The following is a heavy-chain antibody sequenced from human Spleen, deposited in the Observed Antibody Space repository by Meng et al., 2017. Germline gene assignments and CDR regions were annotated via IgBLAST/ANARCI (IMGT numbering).Heavy chain of an antibody. CDR1: GYTFTGYY. CDR2: INPNSGGT. J-gene: IGHJ4*02. Sequence: QVQLVQSGAEVKKPGASVKVSCKASGYTFTGYYMHWVRQAPGQGLEWMGRINPNSGGTNYAQKFQGRVTMTRDTSISTTYMELSRLRSDDTAVYYCARANYGDYFFDFDYWGQGTLVTVSS. V-gene: IGHV1-2*06. D-gene: IGHD4-17*01. CDR3: ARANYGDYFFDFDY.